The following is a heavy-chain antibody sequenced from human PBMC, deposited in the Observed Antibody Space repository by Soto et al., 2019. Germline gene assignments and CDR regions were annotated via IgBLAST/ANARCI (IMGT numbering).Heavy chain of an antibody. J-gene: IGHJ5*02. Sequence: QVQLVQSGAEVKKPGASVKISCKASGYTFTRYTMNWVRQAPGQRLEWMGWINPDNGNTKSSQKFQDRVIITRDTSASTAYMDLSSLRSEDTAVYYCAIGSATGQLDPWGQGTLVTVSS. CDR3: AIGSATGQLDP. V-gene: IGHV1-3*01. CDR1: GYTFTRYT. CDR2: INPDNGNT. D-gene: IGHD2-15*01.